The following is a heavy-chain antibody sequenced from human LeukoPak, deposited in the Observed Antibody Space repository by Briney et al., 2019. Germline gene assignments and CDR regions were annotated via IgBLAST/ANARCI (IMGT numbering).Heavy chain of an antibody. CDR3: ARGGARYYDILTGYYTEPFDY. V-gene: IGHV4-59*01. J-gene: IGHJ4*02. D-gene: IGHD3-9*01. CDR1: GGSISSYY. CDR2: IYYSGIT. Sequence: SETLSLTCTVSGGSISSYYWSWIRQPPGKGLEWIGYIYYSGITNYNPSLKSRVTISVDTSKNQFSLKLSSVTAADTAVYYCARGGARYYDILTGYYTEPFDYWGQGTLVTVSS.